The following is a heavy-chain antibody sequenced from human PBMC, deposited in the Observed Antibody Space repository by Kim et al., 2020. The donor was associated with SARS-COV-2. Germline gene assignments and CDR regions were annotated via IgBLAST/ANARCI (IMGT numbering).Heavy chain of an antibody. Sequence: SVKVSCKASGGTFSSYAISWVRQAPGQGLEWMGGIIPIFGTANYAQKFQGRVTITADESTSTAYMELSSLRSEDTAVYYCARAPDFGVVSYYYMDVWGKGTTVTVSS. J-gene: IGHJ6*03. CDR2: IIPIFGTA. CDR1: GGTFSSYA. D-gene: IGHD3-3*01. CDR3: ARAPDFGVVSYYYMDV. V-gene: IGHV1-69*13.